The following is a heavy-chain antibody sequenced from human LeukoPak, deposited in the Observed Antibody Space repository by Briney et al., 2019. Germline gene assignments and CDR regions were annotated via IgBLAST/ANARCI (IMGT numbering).Heavy chain of an antibody. J-gene: IGHJ4*02. Sequence: GGSLRLSCAASGFTFSNAWMSWVRQAPGEGLEWVGRIKSKTDGRTTEYAAPVKGRFTITRDDAKSTQYLQMNGLKTEDTAVYYCTTCPPIVVVVAAADYWGQGTLVTVSS. V-gene: IGHV3-15*01. D-gene: IGHD2-15*01. CDR2: IKSKTDGRTT. CDR3: TTCPPIVVVVAAADY. CDR1: GFTFSNAW.